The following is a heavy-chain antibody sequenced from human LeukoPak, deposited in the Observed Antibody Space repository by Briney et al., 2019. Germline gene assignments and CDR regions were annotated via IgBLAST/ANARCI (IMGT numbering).Heavy chain of an antibody. V-gene: IGHV4-39*01. CDR3: ARKRSGNDAFDI. Sequence: SETLSLTCTVSGGSISSSTYYWGWIRQPPGKGLEWIGNIYYSGSTYYNPSLKSRVTISVDASKNQFSLKLSSVTAADTAVYYCARKRSGNDAFDIWGQGTMVTVSS. D-gene: IGHD4-23*01. J-gene: IGHJ3*02. CDR2: IYYSGST. CDR1: GGSISSSTYY.